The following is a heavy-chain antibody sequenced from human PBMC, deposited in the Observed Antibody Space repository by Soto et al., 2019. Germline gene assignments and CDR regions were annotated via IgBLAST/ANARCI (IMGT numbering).Heavy chain of an antibody. J-gene: IGHJ4*02. CDR2: ISGSGGST. CDR3: AKDLRYRFPRDHY. D-gene: IGHD3-16*02. V-gene: IGHV3-23*01. Sequence: PWGSLRLSCAASGFTFSSYALSWVRQAPGKGLEWVSAISGSGGSTYYADSVKGRFTISRDNSKNTLYLQMNSLRAEDTAVYYCAKDLRYRFPRDHYWGQGTLVTVSS. CDR1: GFTFSSYA.